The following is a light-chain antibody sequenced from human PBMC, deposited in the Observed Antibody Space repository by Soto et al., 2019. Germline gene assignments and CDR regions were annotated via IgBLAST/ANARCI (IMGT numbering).Light chain of an antibody. CDR2: STS. J-gene: IGKJ2*03. Sequence: EIVLTQSPGTLSLSPGDRVTLSCRASQSVSTNYFSWYQQKPGQAPRLLIYSTSSRAVGIPDRFSGSGSGTDFTVTISRLEPEDFAMYYCQQYGDYNSPRYSFGQGTRLEI. CDR1: QSVSTNY. V-gene: IGKV3-20*01. CDR3: QQYGDYNSPRYS.